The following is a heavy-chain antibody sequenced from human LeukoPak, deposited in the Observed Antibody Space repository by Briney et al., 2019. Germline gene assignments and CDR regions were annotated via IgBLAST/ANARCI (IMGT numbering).Heavy chain of an antibody. CDR3: AKDKDAMIVMCYFDY. Sequence: GGSLGLSCAASGFTFSSYAMSWVRQAPGKGLEWVSAISGSGGSTYYADSVKGRFTISRDNSKNTLYLQMNSLRAEDTAVYYCAKDKDAMIVMCYFDYWGQGTLVTVSS. D-gene: IGHD3-22*01. CDR1: GFTFSSYA. CDR2: ISGSGGST. J-gene: IGHJ4*02. V-gene: IGHV3-23*01.